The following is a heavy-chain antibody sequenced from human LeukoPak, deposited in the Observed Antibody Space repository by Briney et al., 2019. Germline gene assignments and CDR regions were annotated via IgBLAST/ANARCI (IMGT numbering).Heavy chain of an antibody. J-gene: IGHJ4*02. CDR1: GFTFSSYE. V-gene: IGHV3-48*03. D-gene: IGHD6-6*01. CDR2: ISSSGSTI. Sequence: GGSLRLSCAASGFTFSSYEMNWVRQAPGKGLEWVSYISSSGSTIYYADSVKGRFTISRDNSKNTLYLQMSSLRAEDTAVYYCVKGGRYSGSSADYWGQGTLVTVSS. CDR3: VKGGRYSGSSADY.